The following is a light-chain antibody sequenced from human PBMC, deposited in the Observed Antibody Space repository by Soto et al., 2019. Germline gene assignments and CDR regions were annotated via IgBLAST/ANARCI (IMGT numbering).Light chain of an antibody. CDR1: SSDVGGYNY. V-gene: IGLV2-8*01. CDR2: EVS. Sequence: QSVLTQPPSASGSPGQAVTISCTGTSSDVGGYNYVSWYQQHPGKAPKLMVYEVSKRPSGVPDRFSGSKSGNTASLTVPGLQAEYEADYYCSSYAGSNSYVFGTGTKVTVL. J-gene: IGLJ1*01. CDR3: SSYAGSNSYV.